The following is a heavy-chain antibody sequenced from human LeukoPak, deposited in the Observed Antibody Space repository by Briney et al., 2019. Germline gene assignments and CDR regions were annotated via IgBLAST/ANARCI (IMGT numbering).Heavy chain of an antibody. CDR2: ISWNSGSI. CDR1: GFTFDDYA. J-gene: IGHJ3*02. V-gene: IGHV3-9*01. Sequence: GGSLRLSCAASGFTFDDYAMHWVRQAPGKGLEWVSGISWNSGSIGYADSVKGRLTISRDNAKNSLYLQMNSLRAEDTALYYCAKVACSSTSCYRLGDAFDIWGQGTMVTVSS. D-gene: IGHD2-2*02. CDR3: AKVACSSTSCYRLGDAFDI.